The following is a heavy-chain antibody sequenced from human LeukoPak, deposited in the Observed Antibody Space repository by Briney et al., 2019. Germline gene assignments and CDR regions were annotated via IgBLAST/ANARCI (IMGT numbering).Heavy chain of an antibody. V-gene: IGHV4-61*01. CDR1: GGSVSSGSYY. Sequence: SETLSLTCTVSGGSVSSGSYYWSWIRQPPGKGLEWIGYIYYSGSIYYNPSLKSRVTMSVDTSKNQFSLKLSSVTAVDTAVYYCARTISPGYFDYWGQGTLVTVSS. CDR3: ARTISPGYFDY. D-gene: IGHD3-10*01. J-gene: IGHJ4*02. CDR2: IYYSGSI.